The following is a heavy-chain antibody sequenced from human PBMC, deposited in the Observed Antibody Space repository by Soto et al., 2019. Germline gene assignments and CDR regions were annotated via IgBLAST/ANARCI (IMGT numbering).Heavy chain of an antibody. CDR2: INPNSGGT. J-gene: IGHJ6*03. CDR1: RYTFTDYY. V-gene: IGHV1-2*04. CDR3: ARGTAGDFWSGYYSSTYMDV. Sequence: ASVKVSCKASRYTFTDYYMHWVRQAPGQGLEWMGWINPNSGGTNYAQKFQGWVTMTRDTSISTAYMEVSRLRSDDTAVYYCARGTAGDFWSGYYSSTYMDVWGKGTTVTVSS. D-gene: IGHD3-3*01.